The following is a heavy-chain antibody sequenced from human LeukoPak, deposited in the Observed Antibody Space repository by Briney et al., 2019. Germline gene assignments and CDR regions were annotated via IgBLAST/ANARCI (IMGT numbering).Heavy chain of an antibody. D-gene: IGHD3-3*01. V-gene: IGHV4-30-2*01. CDR1: GGSISSGGYS. CDR3: ARGTLEWLLRYYYYGMDV. J-gene: IGHJ6*02. Sequence: SQTLSLTCAVSGGSISSGGYSWSWIRQPPGKGLEWIGYIYHSGSTYYNPSLKSRVTISVDRSKNQFSLKLSSVTAADTAVYYCARGTLEWLLRYYYYGMDVWGQGTTVTVSS. CDR2: IYHSGST.